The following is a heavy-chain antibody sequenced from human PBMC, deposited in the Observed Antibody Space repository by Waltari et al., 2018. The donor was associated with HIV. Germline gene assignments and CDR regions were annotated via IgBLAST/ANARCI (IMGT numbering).Heavy chain of an antibody. CDR1: GYTFTSPGYY. D-gene: IGHD3-16*01. CDR3: AVPWGMTEPTDY. CDR2: VNPNSGGR. V-gene: IGHV1-2*02. J-gene: IGHJ4*02. Sequence: QAQLVQSGAEVKKPGASVKVSCKASGYTFTSPGYYVHWGRQAPGQGLEWMGWVNPNSGGRVYAQKFQGRVTMTRDTSISTAYMELSRLRSDDTAIYYCAVPWGMTEPTDYWGQGTLVTVSS.